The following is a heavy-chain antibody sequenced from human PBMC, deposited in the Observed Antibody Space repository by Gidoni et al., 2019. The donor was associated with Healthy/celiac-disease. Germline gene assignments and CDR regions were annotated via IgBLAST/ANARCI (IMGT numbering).Heavy chain of an antibody. D-gene: IGHD3-3*01. Sequence: QVQLVESGGGVVQPGRSLRLPSAASGFTFSRYALHWVRQAPGKGLEWVAVISYDGSNKYYADSVKGRFTISRDNSKNTLYLQMNSLRAEDTAVYYCARRPADFWSGYYTGQTYYFDYWGQGTLVTVSS. J-gene: IGHJ4*02. CDR2: ISYDGSNK. CDR1: GFTFSRYA. CDR3: ARRPADFWSGYYTGQTYYFDY. V-gene: IGHV3-30-3*01.